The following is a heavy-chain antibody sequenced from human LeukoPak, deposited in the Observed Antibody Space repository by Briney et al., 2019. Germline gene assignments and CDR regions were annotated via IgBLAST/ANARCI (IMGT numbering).Heavy chain of an antibody. Sequence: PGGSLRLSCAAPGFPFTSGFTFSDYYMSWIRQAPGKGLEWVSYISSTSAYTSYADSVKGRFTISRDNANNSLFLQMNGLRAEDTAIYYCARGGTGAFDYWGQGTLVTVSS. CDR2: ISSTSAYT. D-gene: IGHD2-8*02. CDR3: ARGGTGAFDY. V-gene: IGHV3-11*06. CDR1: GFTFSDYY. J-gene: IGHJ4*02.